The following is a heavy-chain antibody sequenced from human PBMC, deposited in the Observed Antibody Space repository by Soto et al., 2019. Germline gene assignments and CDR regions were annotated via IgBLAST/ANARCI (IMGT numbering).Heavy chain of an antibody. CDR3: ARSWVVVAAYFDY. CDR1: GFTFSDYY. CDR2: ISSSGSTI. V-gene: IGHV3-11*01. Sequence: SLRLSCSASGFTFSDYYMSWIRQAPGKGLEWVSYISSSGSTIYYADSVKGRFTISRDNAKNSLYLQMNSLRAEDTAVYYCARSWVVVAAYFDYWGKGTLVTVSS. D-gene: IGHD2-15*01. J-gene: IGHJ4*02.